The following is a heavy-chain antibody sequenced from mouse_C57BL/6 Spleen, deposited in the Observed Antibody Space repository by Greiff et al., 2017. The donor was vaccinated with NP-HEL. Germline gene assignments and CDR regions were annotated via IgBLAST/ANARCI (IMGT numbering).Heavy chain of an antibody. V-gene: IGHV1-80*01. J-gene: IGHJ4*01. Sequence: QVQLKESGAELVKPGASVKISCKASGYAFSSYWMNWVKQRPGKGLEWIGQIYPGDGDTNYNGKFKGKATLTADKSSSTAYMQLSSLTSEDSAVYFCARHGRYAMDYWGQGTSVTVSS. CDR1: GYAFSSYW. CDR2: IYPGDGDT. CDR3: ARHGRYAMDY. D-gene: IGHD1-1*02.